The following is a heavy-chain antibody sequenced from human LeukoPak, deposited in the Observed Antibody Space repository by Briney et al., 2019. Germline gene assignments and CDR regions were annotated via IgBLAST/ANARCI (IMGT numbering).Heavy chain of an antibody. J-gene: IGHJ3*02. D-gene: IGHD1-1*01. CDR2: IKPSSGGT. CDR1: GYTFTGYF. CDR3: ASLTDWTNAFDI. V-gene: IGHV1-2*02. Sequence: ASVKVSCKASGYTFTGYFMHWVRQAPGQGLEWMGWIKPSSGGTRYVQKFQGRVTMTRDTSISTAYMELSSLTSDDTAVYYCASLTDWTNAFDIWGQGTMVTVSP.